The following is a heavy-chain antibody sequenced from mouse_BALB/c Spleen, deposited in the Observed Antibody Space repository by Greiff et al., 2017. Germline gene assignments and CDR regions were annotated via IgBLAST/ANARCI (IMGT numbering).Heavy chain of an antibody. CDR2: INPSTGYT. V-gene: IGHV1-7*01. CDR1: GYTFTSYW. D-gene: IGHD2-1*01. CDR3: ASYYLSWFAY. Sequence: QVQLKESGAELAKPGASVKMSCKASGYTFTSYWMHWVKRRPGQGLEWIGYINPSTGYTEYNQKFKDKATLTADKSSSTAYMQLSSLTSEDSAVYYCASYYLSWFAYWGQGTLVTVSA. J-gene: IGHJ3*01.